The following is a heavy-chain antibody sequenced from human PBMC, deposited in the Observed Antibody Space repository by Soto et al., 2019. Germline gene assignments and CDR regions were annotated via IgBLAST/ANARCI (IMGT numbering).Heavy chain of an antibody. J-gene: IGHJ6*02. CDR3: ARDGSGYCGGDCYYYYYYGMDV. Sequence: EASVKVSCKASGGTFSSYTISWVRQAPGQGLEWVGRIIPILGIANYAQKFQGRVTITADKSTSTAYMELSSLRSEDTAVYYCARDGSGYCGGDCYYYYYYGMDVWGQGTTVTVSS. CDR1: GGTFSSYT. CDR2: IIPILGIA. V-gene: IGHV1-69*04. D-gene: IGHD2-21*02.